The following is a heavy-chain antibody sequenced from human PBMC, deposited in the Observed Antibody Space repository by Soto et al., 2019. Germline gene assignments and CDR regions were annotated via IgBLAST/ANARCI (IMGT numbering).Heavy chain of an antibody. CDR1: GGSISSYY. J-gene: IGHJ6*02. V-gene: IGHV4-59*01. CDR3: ARVPNYYGSGRYYYYGMDV. CDR2: IYYSGST. D-gene: IGHD3-10*01. Sequence: SETLSLTCTVSGGSISSYYWSWIRQPPGKGLEWIGYIYYSGSTNYNPSLKSRVTISVDTSKNQFSLKLSSVTAADTAVYYCARVPNYYGSGRYYYYGMDVWGQGTTVTVSS.